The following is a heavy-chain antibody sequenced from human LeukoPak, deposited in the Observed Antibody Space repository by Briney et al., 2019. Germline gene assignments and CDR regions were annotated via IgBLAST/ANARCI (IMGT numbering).Heavy chain of an antibody. CDR1: GYTLTNYG. D-gene: IGHD6-19*01. CDR3: ARDPIAVAGTEFDY. J-gene: IGHJ4*02. CDR2: ISAYNGNT. V-gene: IGHV1-18*01. Sequence: GASVKVSCKASGYTLTNYGFIWVRQAPGQGLEWMGWISAYNGNTNYAQKLQGRVTMTTDTSTSTAYMELRSLRSDDTAVYYCARDPIAVAGTEFDYWGQGTLVTVSS.